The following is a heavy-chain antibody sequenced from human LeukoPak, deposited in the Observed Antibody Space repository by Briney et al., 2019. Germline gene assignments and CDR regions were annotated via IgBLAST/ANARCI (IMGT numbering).Heavy chain of an antibody. D-gene: IGHD3-3*01. Sequence: MASETLSLTCTVSGGSISHYYWSWVRQPAGKGLQWIGRIHSTGNTDSHPSLRSRVTMSVDTSTNQFFLNLTSVTAADTAVYYCARRYYDFWSGYFSLWGQGTLVTVSS. CDR2: IHSTGNT. V-gene: IGHV4-4*07. CDR1: GGSISHYY. CDR3: ARRYYDFWSGYFSL. J-gene: IGHJ4*02.